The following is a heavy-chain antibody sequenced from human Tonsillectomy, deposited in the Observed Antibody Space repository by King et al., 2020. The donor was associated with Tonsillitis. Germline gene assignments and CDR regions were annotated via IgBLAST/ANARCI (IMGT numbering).Heavy chain of an antibody. CDR1: GGSISSSDHY. D-gene: IGHD1-26*01. Sequence: QLQESGPGVVKPSETLSLTCTVSGGSISSSDHYWAWIRQPPGKGLEWIGYMYYSGTIFYNPSLKRRITISGGTSENRFSLTLSYVTGADTAVYSCARSVSGSFDYWGQGALVTVPS. J-gene: IGHJ4*02. CDR2: MYYSGTI. V-gene: IGHV4-39*01. CDR3: ARSVSGSFDY.